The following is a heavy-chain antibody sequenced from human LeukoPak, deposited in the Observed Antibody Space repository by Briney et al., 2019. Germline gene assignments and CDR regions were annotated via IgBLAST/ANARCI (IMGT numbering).Heavy chain of an antibody. CDR2: ISYDGTNK. J-gene: IGHJ4*02. V-gene: IGHV3-30*18. D-gene: IGHD3-3*01. CDR3: AKENDFVY. CDR1: GFTFSNYD. Sequence: GRSLRLSCAASGFTFSNYDMHWVRQAPGKGLEWVAVISYDGTNKYYADSVKGRFTVSRDNSKSTLYLQMNSLRAEDTAVYYCAKENDFVYWGQGTLVTVSS.